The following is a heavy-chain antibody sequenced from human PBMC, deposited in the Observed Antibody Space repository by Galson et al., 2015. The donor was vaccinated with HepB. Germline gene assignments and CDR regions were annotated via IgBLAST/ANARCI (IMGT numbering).Heavy chain of an antibody. D-gene: IGHD2-15*01. V-gene: IGHV2-5*02. J-gene: IGHJ3*02. CDR1: GFSLSTNELG. Sequence: PALVKPTQTLTLTCTFSGFSLSTNELGVGWIRQPPGKALEWLALIYWDDDKRYSPSLKSRLTITKDTSKNQVVLTMTNMDPVDTATYYCAHRRERIDAFDIWGQGTMVTVSS. CDR3: AHRRERIDAFDI. CDR2: IYWDDDK.